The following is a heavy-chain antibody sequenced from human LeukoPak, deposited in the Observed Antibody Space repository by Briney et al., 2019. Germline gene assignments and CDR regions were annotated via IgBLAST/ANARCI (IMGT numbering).Heavy chain of an antibody. CDR3: ASNPPGIAAAGILKDY. CDR1: VYTFCIYS. Sequence: GGGPRLSCAASVYTFCIYSMNWVPDAPRKGLGCGSSISSSSSVIYYADSVKGRFTISRDNAKYSLYLQMNSLRAEDTAVYYCASNPPGIAAAGILKDYWGQGTLVTVSS. D-gene: IGHD6-13*01. J-gene: IGHJ4*02. V-gene: IGHV3-21*01. CDR2: ISSSSSVI.